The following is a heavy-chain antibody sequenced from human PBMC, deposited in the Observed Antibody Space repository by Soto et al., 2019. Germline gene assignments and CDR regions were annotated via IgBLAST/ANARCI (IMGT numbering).Heavy chain of an antibody. D-gene: IGHD4-17*01. CDR3: ARGTTVETRNY. CDR1: GYTFTSYG. V-gene: IGHV1-18*01. J-gene: IGHJ4*02. CDR2: ISAYNGNT. Sequence: QVQLVQSGAEVKKPGASVKVSCKASGYTFTSYGFSWVRQAPGQGLEWMGWISAYNGNTNYAQKLQGRFTXTXNTPTSTAYMELRSLRSDDKAVYYCARGTTVETRNYWGQGTLVTVSS.